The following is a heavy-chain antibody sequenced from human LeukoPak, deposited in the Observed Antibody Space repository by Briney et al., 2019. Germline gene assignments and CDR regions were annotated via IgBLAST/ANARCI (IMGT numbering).Heavy chain of an antibody. CDR2: ISYTGST. V-gene: IGHV4-39*01. Sequence: SETLSLTCTVSGGSISSSSYYWGWIRQPPGKGLEWIGSISYTGSTYYNPSLKSRVTVSVDTSKNQFSLKLRPVTAADTAVYYCARLFGQYYFDYWGQGTLVTVSS. CDR3: ARLFGQYYFDY. CDR1: GGSISSSSYY. D-gene: IGHD3-10*01. J-gene: IGHJ4*02.